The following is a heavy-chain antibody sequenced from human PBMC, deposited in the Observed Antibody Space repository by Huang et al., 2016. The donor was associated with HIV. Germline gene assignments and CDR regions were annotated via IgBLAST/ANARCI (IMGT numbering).Heavy chain of an antibody. CDR3: ARDEQWLVGAFDF. J-gene: IGHJ3*01. CDR2: ISYDGSNK. Sequence: QVQLVESGGGVVQPGRSLRLSCAASGFTFSRYGMHWVRQAPGKGLEWVAVISYDGSNKYYADSVKGRLTISRDNSKNTLYLQMNSLRAEDTAVYYCARDEQWLVGAFDFWGQGTMVTVSS. V-gene: IGHV3-30*03. CDR1: GFTFSRYG. D-gene: IGHD6-19*01.